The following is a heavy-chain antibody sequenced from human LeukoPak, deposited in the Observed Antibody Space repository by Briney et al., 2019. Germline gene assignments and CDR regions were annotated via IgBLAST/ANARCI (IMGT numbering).Heavy chain of an antibody. J-gene: IGHJ4*02. D-gene: IGHD3-3*01. Sequence: GSLRLSCAASGFTFSSYWMSWVRQAPGKGLEWVANIKQDGSEKYYVDSVKGRFTISRDNAKYSLYLQMNSLRAEDTAVYYCARDGEVLRFLEWLFIWGQGTLVTVSS. CDR2: IKQDGSEK. V-gene: IGHV3-7*01. CDR1: GFTFSSYW. CDR3: ARDGEVLRFLEWLFI.